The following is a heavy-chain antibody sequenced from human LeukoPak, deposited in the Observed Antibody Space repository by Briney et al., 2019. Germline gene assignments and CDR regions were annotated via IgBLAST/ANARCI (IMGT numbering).Heavy chain of an antibody. V-gene: IGHV1-69*04. J-gene: IGHJ4*02. Sequence: GASVKVSCKASGGTFSSYAISWVRQAPGQGLEWMGRIIPILGIANYAQKFQGRVTITTDKSTSTAYMELSSLRSEDTAVYYCARDGEQFLGYWGQGTLVTVSS. CDR1: GGTFSSYA. D-gene: IGHD6-19*01. CDR2: IIPILGIA. CDR3: ARDGEQFLGY.